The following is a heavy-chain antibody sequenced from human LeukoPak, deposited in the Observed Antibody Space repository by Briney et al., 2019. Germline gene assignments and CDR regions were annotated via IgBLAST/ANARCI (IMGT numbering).Heavy chain of an antibody. Sequence: SGPTLVNPTQTLTLTCTFSGFSLSTSGVGVGWIRQPPGKALEWLALIYWDDDKRYSPSLKSRLTITKDTSKNQVVLTMTNMDPVDTATYYCAHTAGRLQLITMIVVVITGFDYWGQGTLVTVSS. CDR1: GFSLSTSGVG. D-gene: IGHD3-22*01. J-gene: IGHJ4*02. CDR3: AHTAGRLQLITMIVVVITGFDY. V-gene: IGHV2-5*02. CDR2: IYWDDDK.